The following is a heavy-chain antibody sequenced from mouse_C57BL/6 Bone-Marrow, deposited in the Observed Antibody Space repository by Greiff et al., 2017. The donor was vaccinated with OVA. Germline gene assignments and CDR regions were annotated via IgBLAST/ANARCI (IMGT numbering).Heavy chain of an antibody. CDR3: AREGYWDGWYFDV. V-gene: IGHV1-81*01. J-gene: IGHJ1*03. Sequence: QVKLQQSGAELARPGASVKLSCTASGYTFTSYGVSWVKQRTGQGLEWMGEIYPSSSNTYYNEKLKGKVTLTADKSSSTAYLEIRNLTSEDSAVYYCAREGYWDGWYFDVWGKGTTVTVSS. D-gene: IGHD4-1*01. CDR2: IYPSSSNT. CDR1: GYTFTSYG.